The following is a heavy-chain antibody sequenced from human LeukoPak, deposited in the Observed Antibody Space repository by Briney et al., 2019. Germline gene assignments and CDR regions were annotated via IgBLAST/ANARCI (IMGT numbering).Heavy chain of an antibody. CDR2: ISGSGGST. J-gene: IGHJ4*02. CDR3: AKGMRQWLVIFDY. CDR1: GFTFSTYG. V-gene: IGHV3-23*01. D-gene: IGHD6-19*01. Sequence: GRSLRLSSAASGFTFSTYGMHWVRQAPGKGLEWVSAISGSGGSTYYADSVKGRFTISRDNSKNTLYLQMNSLRAEDTAVYYCAKGMRQWLVIFDYWGQGTLVTVSS.